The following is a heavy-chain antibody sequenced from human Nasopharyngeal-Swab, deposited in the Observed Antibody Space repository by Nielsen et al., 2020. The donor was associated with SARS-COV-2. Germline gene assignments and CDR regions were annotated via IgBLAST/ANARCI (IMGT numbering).Heavy chain of an antibody. J-gene: IGHJ6*02. CDR3: ARGQRLWFGETGMDV. CDR2: INQSGST. CDR1: GGSFSGYY. D-gene: IGHD3-10*01. Sequence: SEILSLTCAVYGGSFSGYYWSWIRQPPGKGLEWIGEINQSGSTNYNPSLKSRVTISVDTSKNQFSLKLSSVTAADTAVYYCARGQRLWFGETGMDVWGQGTTVTVSS. V-gene: IGHV4-34*01.